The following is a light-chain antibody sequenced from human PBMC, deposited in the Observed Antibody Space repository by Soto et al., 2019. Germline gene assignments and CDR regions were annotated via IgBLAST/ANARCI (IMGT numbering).Light chain of an antibody. Sequence: EFVFTQSPCTLSLSPGERATLSCRTSQTVSSSFLAWYQQKPGQAPRLLLFDASNRATDIPDRFSGSGSGTDFTLTIGRLEPEDFAVYYCQQFGTLGTFGQGTKVDI. CDR1: QTVSSSF. V-gene: IGKV3-20*01. J-gene: IGKJ1*01. CDR3: QQFGTLGT. CDR2: DAS.